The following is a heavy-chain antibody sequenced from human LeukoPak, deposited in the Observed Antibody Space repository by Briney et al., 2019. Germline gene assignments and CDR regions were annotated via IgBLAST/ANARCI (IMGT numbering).Heavy chain of an antibody. CDR3: ARASIAARPTYYGMDV. CDR1: GYTFTSYG. D-gene: IGHD6-6*01. V-gene: IGHV1-18*01. Sequence: VASVKVSCKASGYTFTSYGISWVRRAPGQGLEWMGWISAYNGNTNYAQKLQGRVTMTTDTSTSTAYMELRSLRSDDTAVYYCARASIAARPTYYGMDVWGQGTTVTVSS. J-gene: IGHJ6*02. CDR2: ISAYNGNT.